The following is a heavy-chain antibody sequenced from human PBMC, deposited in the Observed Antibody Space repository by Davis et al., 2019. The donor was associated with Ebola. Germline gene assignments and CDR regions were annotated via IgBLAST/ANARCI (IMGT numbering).Heavy chain of an antibody. D-gene: IGHD2-8*01. V-gene: IGHV3-23*01. CDR3: AEGGTNNFLGAN. CDR2: ISASGDDI. CDR1: GFTFSNYA. Sequence: GESLKISCAASGFTFSNYAMSWVRQAPGGGLEWVSGISASGDDIKYADSVRGRFSISRDDSKNTLYLQMDSLRAEDTAVFYCAEGGTNNFLGANWGQGTLVTVSS. J-gene: IGHJ4*02.